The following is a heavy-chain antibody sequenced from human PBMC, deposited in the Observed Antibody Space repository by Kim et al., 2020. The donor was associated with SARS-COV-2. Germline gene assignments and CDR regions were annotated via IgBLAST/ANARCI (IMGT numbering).Heavy chain of an antibody. J-gene: IGHJ6*02. CDR3: ARARGYSYGYHYYGMDV. CDR1: GYSFTSYW. CDR2: IDPSDSYT. D-gene: IGHD5-18*01. Sequence: GESLKISCKGSGYSFTSYWISWVRQMPGKGLEWMGRIDPSDSYTNYSPSFQGHVTISADKSISTAYLQWSSLKASDTAMYYCARARGYSYGYHYYGMDVWGQGTTVTVSS. V-gene: IGHV5-10-1*01.